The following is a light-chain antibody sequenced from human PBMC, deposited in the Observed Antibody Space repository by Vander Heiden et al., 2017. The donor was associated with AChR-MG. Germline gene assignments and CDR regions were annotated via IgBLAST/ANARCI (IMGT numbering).Light chain of an antibody. CDR1: QSVSSSY. CDR3: QQDGSSLYT. V-gene: IGKV3-20*01. J-gene: IGKJ2*01. Sequence: IVLTQSPGTLSLSLGERATLSCRASQSVSSSYLAWYQQKPGQAPRLLIYGASSRATGIPDRFSGSGSGTDFTLTISRLEPEDFAVYYCQQDGSSLYTFGQWTKLEIK. CDR2: GAS.